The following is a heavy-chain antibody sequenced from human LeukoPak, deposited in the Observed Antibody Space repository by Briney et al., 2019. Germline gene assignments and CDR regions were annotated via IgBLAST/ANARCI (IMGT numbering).Heavy chain of an antibody. CDR1: GGSITTYY. D-gene: IGHD3-16*01. CDR3: ARQQKINGGNYWYFDL. J-gene: IGHJ2*01. CDR2: IYYSGNT. V-gene: IGHV4-59*08. Sequence: SETLSLTCTVSGGSITTYYSSWIRQPPGKGLEYIGYIYYSGNTSYSPSLRSRVTISVDTSRNQISLKLSSVTAADTAVYYCARQQKINGGNYWYFDLWGRGTLVTVSS.